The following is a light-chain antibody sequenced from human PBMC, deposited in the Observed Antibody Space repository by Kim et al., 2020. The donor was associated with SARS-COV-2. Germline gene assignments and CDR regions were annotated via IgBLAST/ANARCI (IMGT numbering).Light chain of an antibody. CDR1: SSDIGMNY. CDR2: DNG. V-gene: IGLV1-51*01. CDR3: VTWDSSLSVGV. J-gene: IGLJ1*01. Sequence: QSVLTQPPSVSAAPGQKVTISCYGSSSDIGMNYVSWYRHLPGTVPKLIIYDNGKRPLGIPDRFSGSKSGTSATLAITGLQTGDEADYYCVTWDSSLSVGVFGPGTKVTVL.